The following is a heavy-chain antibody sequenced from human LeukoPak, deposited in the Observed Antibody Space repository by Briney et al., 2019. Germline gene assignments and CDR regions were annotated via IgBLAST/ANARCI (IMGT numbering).Heavy chain of an antibody. CDR1: GGSFSGYY. Sequence: SETLSLTCAVYGGSFSGYYWSWIRQPPGKGLEWIGEINHSGSANYNPSLKSRVTISVDTSKSQFSLKLSSVTAADTAVYYCARGGYYYDSSGYRHWGQGTLVTVSS. J-gene: IGHJ4*02. CDR3: ARGGYYYDSSGYRH. D-gene: IGHD3-22*01. V-gene: IGHV4-34*01. CDR2: INHSGSA.